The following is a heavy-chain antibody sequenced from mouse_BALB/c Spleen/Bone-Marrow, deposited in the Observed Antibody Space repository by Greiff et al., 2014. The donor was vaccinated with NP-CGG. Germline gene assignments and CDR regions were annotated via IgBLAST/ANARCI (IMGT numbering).Heavy chain of an antibody. CDR2: IDPANGNT. D-gene: IGHD2-13*01. CDR1: GFNIKDTY. J-gene: IGHJ4*01. CDR3: ARGDWNEAMHY. Sequence: EVKLQESGAELVKPGASVKLSCSVSGFNIKDTYLHWVKQRPEQGLEWIGMIDPANGNTKYDPKFQGKATVTAGTSSNTAYLQLSSQTSEDTAVYYCARGDWNEAMHYSSQGTPVTVS. V-gene: IGHV14-3*02.